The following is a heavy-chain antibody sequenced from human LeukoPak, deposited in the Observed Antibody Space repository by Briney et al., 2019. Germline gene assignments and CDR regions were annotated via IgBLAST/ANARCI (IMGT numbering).Heavy chain of an antibody. V-gene: IGHV3-11*01. D-gene: IGHD4-17*01. Sequence: GGSLRLSCAASGFTFSDNYMSCIRQAPGKGLEWVSYISSSGSTIYYADSVKGRFTISRDNAKNSLYLQMNSLRAEDTAVYYCARAVDYGDYGYFDYWGQGTLVTDSS. CDR2: ISSSGSTI. CDR1: GFTFSDNY. CDR3: ARAVDYGDYGYFDY. J-gene: IGHJ4*02.